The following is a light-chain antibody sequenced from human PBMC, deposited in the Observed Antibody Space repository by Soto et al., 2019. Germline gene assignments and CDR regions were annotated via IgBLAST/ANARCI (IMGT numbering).Light chain of an antibody. Sequence: HSPAPISESVGYRVTIACRARQTIISWLAWYQQKPGKAPKLLIYKASTLKSGVPSRFFGGRSCTEVSLITISCLPSDDIATYFSLQYVSSRRFGQGTKADI. J-gene: IGKJ1*01. CDR1: QTIISW. CDR3: LQYVSSRR. V-gene: IGKV1-5*03. CDR2: KAS.